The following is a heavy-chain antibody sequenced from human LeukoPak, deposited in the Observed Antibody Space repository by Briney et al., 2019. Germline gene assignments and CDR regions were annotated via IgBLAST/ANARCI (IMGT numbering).Heavy chain of an antibody. Sequence: WASVKVSCKVSGYTLTELSMHWVRQAPGKGLEWMGGFDPEDGETIYAQKFQGRVTMTEDTSTDTAYMELSSLRSEDTAVYYCAASPELRWYNPGVDYWGQGTLVTVSS. CDR3: AASPELRWYNPGVDY. V-gene: IGHV1-24*01. J-gene: IGHJ4*02. CDR2: FDPEDGET. CDR1: GYTLTELS. D-gene: IGHD4-23*01.